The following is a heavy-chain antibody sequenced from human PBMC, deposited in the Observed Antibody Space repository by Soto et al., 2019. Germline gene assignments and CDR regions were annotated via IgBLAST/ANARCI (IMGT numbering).Heavy chain of an antibody. CDR2: MYSGGST. V-gene: IGHV3-53*01. J-gene: IGHJ4*02. D-gene: IGHD3-10*01. Sequence: GGSLRLSCAASGFNVSSNYMSWVRQAPGKGLEWVSVMYSGGSTYYADSVKGRFTISRHNSKNTLYLQMNSLRAEDTAVYYCAKDRGYYGSGKGFYFDYWGQGTLVTVSS. CDR1: GFNVSSNY. CDR3: AKDRGYYGSGKGFYFDY.